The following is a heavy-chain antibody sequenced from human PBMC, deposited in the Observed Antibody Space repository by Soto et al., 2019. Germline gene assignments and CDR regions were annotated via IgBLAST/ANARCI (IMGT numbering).Heavy chain of an antibody. D-gene: IGHD6-19*01. CDR3: AKVSNKWAVAQRGYFDY. V-gene: IGHV3-23*01. CDR2: ISATGST. Sequence: EVQVLDSGGGLVQPGGSQRLSCEASGFTFSNYAMSWVRQAPGKGLEWVSTISATGSTLYADSVKGRFIISRDNSKNTVYLQMNFLRAEDTAVYYCAKVSNKWAVAQRGYFDYWGQGTLVTVSS. CDR1: GFTFSNYA. J-gene: IGHJ4*02.